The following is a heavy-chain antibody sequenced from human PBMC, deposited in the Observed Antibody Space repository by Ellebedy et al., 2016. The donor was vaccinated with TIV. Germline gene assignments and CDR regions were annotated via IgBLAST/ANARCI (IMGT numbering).Heavy chain of an antibody. J-gene: IGHJ4*02. D-gene: IGHD4-23*01. CDR3: ARGLYGGY. CDR2: IRWNSVTT. V-gene: IGHV3-9*01. CDR1: GFTFDDYA. Sequence: GGSLRLXXAASGFTFDDYAMHWVRQAPGKGLEWVSGIRWNSVTTGYADSVKGRFTISRDNAKNTLYLQMNSLRAEDTAVYYCARGLYGGYWGQGTLVTVSS.